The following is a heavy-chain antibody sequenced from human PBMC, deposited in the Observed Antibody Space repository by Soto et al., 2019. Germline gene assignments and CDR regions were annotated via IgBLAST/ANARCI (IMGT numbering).Heavy chain of an antibody. CDR1: GYTLTELS. CDR2: FDPEDGET. D-gene: IGHD6-13*01. J-gene: IGHJ6*02. V-gene: IGHV1-24*01. CDR3: ATGGILGRIAAAVNTKYYYYGMDV. Sequence: ASVKVSCKVSGYTLTELSMHWVRQAPGKGLEWMGGFDPEDGETIYAQKFQGRVTMTEDTSTDTAYMELSSLRSEDTAVYYCATGGILGRIAAAVNTKYYYYGMDVWGQGTTVTVSS.